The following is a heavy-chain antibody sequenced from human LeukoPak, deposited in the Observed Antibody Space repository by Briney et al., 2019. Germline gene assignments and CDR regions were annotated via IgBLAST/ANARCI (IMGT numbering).Heavy chain of an antibody. D-gene: IGHD3-10*01. Sequence: GGSLRLSCAASGFTFRSYSMNWVRHAPGKGLEWVSYISSSSSTIYYADSVKGRFTISRDNSKNTVYLQMGSLRVEDTAVYHCARMTLYGSGTVDWGQGVLVTVSS. CDR2: ISSSSSTI. CDR1: GFTFRSYS. J-gene: IGHJ4*02. CDR3: ARMTLYGSGTVD. V-gene: IGHV3-48*01.